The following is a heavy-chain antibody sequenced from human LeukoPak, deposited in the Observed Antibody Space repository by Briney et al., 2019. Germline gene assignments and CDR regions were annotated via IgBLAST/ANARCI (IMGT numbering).Heavy chain of an antibody. J-gene: IGHJ3*02. CDR1: GFTFSSYS. CDR3: ARTYYDILTGSKDAFDI. D-gene: IGHD3-9*01. CDR2: ISSSSSYI. V-gene: IGHV3-21*01. Sequence: GGSLRLSCAASGFTFSSYSMNWVRQAPGKGLEWVSSISSSSSYIYYADSVKGRFTISRDNAKNSLYLQMNSLRAEDTAVYYCARTYYDILTGSKDAFDIWGQGTMATVSS.